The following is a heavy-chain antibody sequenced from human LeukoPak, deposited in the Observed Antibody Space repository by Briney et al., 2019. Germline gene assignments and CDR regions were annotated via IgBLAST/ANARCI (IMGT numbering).Heavy chain of an antibody. CDR2: INSDGSST. V-gene: IGHV3-74*01. Sequence: GGSLRLSCAASGFTFSDYWMHWVRQAPGKGLVWVSRINSDGSSTSYADSVKGRFTISRDNVKNTLYLQMNSLRAEDTAVYYCARDAQVTIFGVVTDYFDYWGQGTLVTVSS. J-gene: IGHJ4*02. D-gene: IGHD3-3*01. CDR1: GFTFSDYW. CDR3: ARDAQVTIFGVVTDYFDY.